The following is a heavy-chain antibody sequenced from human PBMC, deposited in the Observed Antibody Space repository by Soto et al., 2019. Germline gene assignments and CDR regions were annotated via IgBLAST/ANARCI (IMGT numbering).Heavy chain of an antibody. J-gene: IGHJ5*02. D-gene: IGHD3-10*01. Sequence: SLRMRRPCRLSGKAPSRYNRRSIRQPPGKGLEWIGYFYYSGSTNYNPSLKSRVTISVDRSKKQFSLKLRSVTAADTAVYYCARDLIRGWFDPWGQGTLVTVSS. V-gene: IGHV4-59*01. CDR2: FYYSGST. CDR1: GKAPSRYN. CDR3: ARDLIRGWFDP.